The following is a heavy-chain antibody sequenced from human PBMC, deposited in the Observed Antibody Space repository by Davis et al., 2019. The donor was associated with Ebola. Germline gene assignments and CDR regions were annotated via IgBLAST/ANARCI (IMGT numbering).Heavy chain of an antibody. D-gene: IGHD3-10*01. CDR1: GGTFSSYA. CDR2: IIPIFGTA. V-gene: IGHV1-69*06. J-gene: IGHJ4*02. CDR3: ARDVGSGSSIYYFDY. Sequence: AASVKVSCKASGGTFSSYAISWVRQAPGQGLEWMGGIIPIFGTANYAQKFQGRVTITADKSTSTAYMELSSLRSEDTAMYYCARDVGSGSSIYYFDYWGQGTLVTVSS.